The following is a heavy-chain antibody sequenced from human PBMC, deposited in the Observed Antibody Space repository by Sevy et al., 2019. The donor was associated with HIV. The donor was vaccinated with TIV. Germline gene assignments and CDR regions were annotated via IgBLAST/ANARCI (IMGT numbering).Heavy chain of an antibody. CDR3: AKGGLRLGELSLYRTFYFDY. CDR1: GFIFSTYA. J-gene: IGHJ4*02. D-gene: IGHD3-16*02. CDR2: ISGSDAST. V-gene: IGHV3-23*01. Sequence: GGSLRLSCAASGFIFSTYAMSGVRLAPGKGLEWVSAISGSDASTYYADSVKGRFTISSDNSKNTLYLQMNSLRAEDTAVYYCAKGGLRLGELSLYRTFYFDYWGQGTLVTVSS.